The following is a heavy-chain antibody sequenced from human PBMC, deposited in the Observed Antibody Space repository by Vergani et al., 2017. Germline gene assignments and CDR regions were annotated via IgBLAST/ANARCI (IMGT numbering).Heavy chain of an antibody. CDR3: ARWRRSRNHGFDY. Sequence: QVQLQESGPGLVKPSQTLSLTCTVSGCSISSGGYYWSWIRQPPGKGLEWIGYIYYSGSTYYNPSLKSRVTISVDTSKNQFSLKLSSVTAADTAVYYCARWRRSRNHGFDYWGQGTLVTVSS. D-gene: IGHD1-14*01. V-gene: IGHV4-31*03. CDR1: GCSISSGGYY. CDR2: IYYSGST. J-gene: IGHJ4*02.